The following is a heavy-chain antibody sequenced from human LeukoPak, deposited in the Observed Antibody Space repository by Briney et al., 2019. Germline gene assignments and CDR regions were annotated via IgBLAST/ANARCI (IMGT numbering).Heavy chain of an antibody. V-gene: IGHV3-21*01. J-gene: IGHJ6*02. CDR2: ISSSSSYI. CDR1: GFTFSSYS. CDR3: AREVQQLDYYYYGMDV. D-gene: IGHD6-13*01. Sequence: GGSLRLSCAASGFTFSSYSMNWVRQAPGKGLEWVSSISSSSSYIYYADSVKGRFTISRDNAKNPLYLQMNSLRAEDTAVYYCAREVQQLDYYYYGMDVWGQGTTVTVSS.